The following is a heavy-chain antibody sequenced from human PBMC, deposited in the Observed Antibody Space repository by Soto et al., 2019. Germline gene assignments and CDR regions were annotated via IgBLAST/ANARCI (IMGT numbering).Heavy chain of an antibody. J-gene: IGHJ4*02. CDR1: SDSVSSSSYH. D-gene: IGHD2-2*01. V-gene: IGHV4-61*01. CDR3: ARGGGYCSSTSCYTYFFDY. CDR2: IHHSGST. Sequence: PSETLSLTCTVSSDSVSSSSYHWSWVRQPPGKGLEWIGYIHHSGSTNFNPSLKSRVTISVDTSKNQFSLRLSSVTAADTAMYYCARGGGYCSSTSCYTYFFDYWGQGTQVTVSS.